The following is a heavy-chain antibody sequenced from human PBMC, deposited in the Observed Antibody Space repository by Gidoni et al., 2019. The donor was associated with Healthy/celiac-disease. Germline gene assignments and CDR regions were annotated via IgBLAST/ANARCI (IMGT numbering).Heavy chain of an antibody. J-gene: IGHJ5*02. D-gene: IGHD2-2*02. CDR1: GYTFTSYY. CDR3: ARGGGYCSSTSCYTTYNWFDP. CDR2: INPGCGST. V-gene: IGHV1-46*04. Sequence: QVQLVQSGAEVKKPGASVKVSCKASGYTFTSYYMHWVRQAPGQGLEWMGIINPGCGSTSYAQKLQGRVTMTGDTSTSTVYMELSSLRSEDTAVYYCARGGGYCSSTSCYTTYNWFDPWGQGTLVTVSS.